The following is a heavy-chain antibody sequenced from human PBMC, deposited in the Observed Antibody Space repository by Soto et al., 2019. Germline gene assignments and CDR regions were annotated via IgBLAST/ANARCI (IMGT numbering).Heavy chain of an antibody. V-gene: IGHV3-23*01. CDR3: AKGHSDSFGNYDYFGMDV. CDR1: GFTFDNYG. Sequence: PGGSLRLSCAASGFTFDNYGMSWVRQAPGKGLEWIGAITGAGGSTYNADSVKGRFTISRDNSKKTVYLQVDSLRVEDTAVYYCAKGHSDSFGNYDYFGMDVWGQGTTVTVSS. CDR2: ITGAGGST. J-gene: IGHJ6*02. D-gene: IGHD4-4*01.